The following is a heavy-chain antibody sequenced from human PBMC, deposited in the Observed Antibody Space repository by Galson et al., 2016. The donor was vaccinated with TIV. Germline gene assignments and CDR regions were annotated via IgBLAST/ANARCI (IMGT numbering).Heavy chain of an antibody. V-gene: IGHV4-31*03. Sequence: TLSLTCTVSGGSIKSGGYFWSWIRQHPGKALEWIGYIHSSGSTFYNPSLRSRVTISLDTSRDNSSLRLNSVTAADTAVYYCARRSSGFDAFDIWGQGTSVTVSS. CDR2: IHSSGST. D-gene: IGHD3-22*01. CDR1: GGSIKSGGYF. J-gene: IGHJ3*02. CDR3: ARRSSGFDAFDI.